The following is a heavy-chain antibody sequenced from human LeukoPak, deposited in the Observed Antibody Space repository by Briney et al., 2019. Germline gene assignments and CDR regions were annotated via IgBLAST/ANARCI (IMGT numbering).Heavy chain of an antibody. J-gene: IGHJ5*02. CDR1: GFTFSSHI. Sequence: GGSLRLSCAASGFTFSSHIMNWVRQAPGKGLQWVSSIRGGGAPVYADSVKGRFTISRDDFKSTVFLQMDSLRPEDTAVYYCARCTIGDGSGWCTWFAPWGQGTLVTVSS. D-gene: IGHD6-19*01. V-gene: IGHV3-23*01. CDR2: IRGGGAP. CDR3: ARCTIGDGSGWCTWFAP.